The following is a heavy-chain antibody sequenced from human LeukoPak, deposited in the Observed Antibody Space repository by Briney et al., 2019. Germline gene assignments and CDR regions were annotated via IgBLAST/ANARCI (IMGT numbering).Heavy chain of an antibody. CDR3: AREIRGYSCDY. CDR1: GYTFTDYY. CDR2: INPNSGGT. V-gene: IGHV1-2*02. J-gene: IGHJ4*02. Sequence: ASVKVSCKASGYTFTDYYMHWVRQAPGQGLEWMGWINPNSGGTNYAQRFQGRVTMTRDTPISTAYMEVSRLRSDDTAVYYCAREIRGYSCDYWGQGTLVTVSS. D-gene: IGHD5-18*01.